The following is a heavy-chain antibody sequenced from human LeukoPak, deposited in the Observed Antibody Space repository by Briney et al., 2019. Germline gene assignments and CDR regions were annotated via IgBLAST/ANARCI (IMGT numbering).Heavy chain of an antibody. Sequence: ASVKVSCKASGYTFTGYYMHWVRQAPGQGLEWMGWINPNSGGTNYAQKFQGRVTMTGDTSISTAYMELSRLRSDDTAAYYCARGRSGWHGNFDYWGQGTLVNVSS. J-gene: IGHJ4*02. CDR1: GYTFTGYY. D-gene: IGHD6-19*01. V-gene: IGHV1-2*02. CDR3: ARGRSGWHGNFDY. CDR2: INPNSGGT.